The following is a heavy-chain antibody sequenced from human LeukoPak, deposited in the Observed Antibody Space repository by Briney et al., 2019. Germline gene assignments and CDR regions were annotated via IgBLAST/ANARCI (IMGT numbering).Heavy chain of an antibody. Sequence: PSETLSLTCTVSGASIRGYYWSWFRRPQGKGLGWIGYIYYSGSTNYNPSLKSRVTISVDTSKNQFSLKLSSVTAADTAVYYCARDKGTSGWFDPWGQGTLVTVSS. CDR3: ARDKGTSGWFDP. V-gene: IGHV4-59*01. CDR1: GASIRGYY. CDR2: IYYSGST. J-gene: IGHJ5*02. D-gene: IGHD3/OR15-3a*01.